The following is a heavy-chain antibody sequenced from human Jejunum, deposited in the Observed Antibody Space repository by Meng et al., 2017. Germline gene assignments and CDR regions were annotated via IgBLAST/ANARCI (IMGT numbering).Heavy chain of an antibody. CDR3: ARGRYTTGWRYNWYDP. J-gene: IGHJ5*02. V-gene: IGHV3-48*03. CDR1: GFTFDDFE. D-gene: IGHD3-16*02. CDR2: ITAGGATV. Sequence: GGSLRLSCAASGFTFDDFEMSWVRQAPGKGLEWISYITAGGATVFYADSVRGRFTISRDNAKKSLYLQMNSLRGEDTAIYYCARGRYTTGWRYNWYDPWGQGTLVTVSS.